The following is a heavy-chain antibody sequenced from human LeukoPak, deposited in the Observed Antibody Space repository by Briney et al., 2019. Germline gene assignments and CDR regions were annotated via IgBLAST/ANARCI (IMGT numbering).Heavy chain of an antibody. J-gene: IGHJ4*02. CDR3: ARDLSDDYSLDY. D-gene: IGHD3-16*01. CDR2: IPFSSSLI. CDR1: GFSFSDHS. Sequence: GGSLRLYCASPGFSFSDHSMNWVRQAPGKGLELVSSIPFSSSLIYYADSVKGRFTISRDNAKHSLFLQMSSLRAEDTAVYYCARDLSDDYSLDYWGQGTVVSVSS. V-gene: IGHV3-21*01.